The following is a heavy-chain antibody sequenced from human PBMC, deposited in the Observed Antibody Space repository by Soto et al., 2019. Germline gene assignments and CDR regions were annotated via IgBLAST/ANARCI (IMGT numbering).Heavy chain of an antibody. J-gene: IGHJ6*02. CDR2: ISYDGSNK. CDR1: GFTFSSYG. CDR3: AKEIAASYYYYYGMDV. D-gene: IGHD6-13*01. Sequence: GGSLRLSCAASGFTFSSYGMHWVRQAPGKGLEWVAVISYDGSNKYYADSVKGRFTISRDNSKNTLYLQMNSLRAEDTAVYYCAKEIAASYYYYYGMDVWGQGTTVTVSS. V-gene: IGHV3-30*18.